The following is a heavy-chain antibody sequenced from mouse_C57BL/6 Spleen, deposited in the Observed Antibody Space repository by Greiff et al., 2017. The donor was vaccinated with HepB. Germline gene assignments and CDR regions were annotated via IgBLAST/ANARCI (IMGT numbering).Heavy chain of an antibody. J-gene: IGHJ1*03. CDR1: GYTFTDYY. CDR2: INPNNGGT. D-gene: IGHD1-1*01. V-gene: IGHV1-26*01. Sequence: EVQLQQSGPELVKPGASVKISCKASGYTFTDYYMNWVKQSHGKSLEWIGDINPNNGGTSYNQKFKGKATLTVDKSSSTAYMELRSLTSEDSAVYYCARRDYYGSSPGWYFEVWGTGTTVTVSS. CDR3: ARRDYYGSSPGWYFEV.